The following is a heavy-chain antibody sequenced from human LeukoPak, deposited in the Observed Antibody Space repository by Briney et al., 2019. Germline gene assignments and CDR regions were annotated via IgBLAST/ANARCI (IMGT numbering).Heavy chain of an antibody. V-gene: IGHV1-2*02. D-gene: IGHD4-23*01. CDR3: ARDTSEHDYSGFGY. J-gene: IGHJ4*02. CDR1: GYTFTGYY. CDR2: INPNSGGT. Sequence: GASVKVSCKASGYTFTGYYMHWVRQAPGQGLEWMGWINPNSGGTNYAQKFQGRVTMTRDTSISTAYMELSSLIDDTAVYYCARDTSEHDYSGFGYWGQGTLVTVSS.